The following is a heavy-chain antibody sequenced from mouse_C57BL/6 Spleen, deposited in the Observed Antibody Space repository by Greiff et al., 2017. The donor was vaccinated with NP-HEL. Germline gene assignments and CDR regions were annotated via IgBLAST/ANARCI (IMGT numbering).Heavy chain of an antibody. D-gene: IGHD2-4*01. CDR3: AREGLRRFAY. J-gene: IGHJ3*01. Sequence: EVQLQQSGPELVKPGASVKISCKASGYTFTDYYMNWVKQSHGKSLEWIGDINPNNGGTSYNQKFKGKATLTVDKSSSTAYMELRSLTSEDSAVYYCAREGLRRFAYWGQGTLVTVSA. CDR2: INPNNGGT. CDR1: GYTFTDYY. V-gene: IGHV1-26*01.